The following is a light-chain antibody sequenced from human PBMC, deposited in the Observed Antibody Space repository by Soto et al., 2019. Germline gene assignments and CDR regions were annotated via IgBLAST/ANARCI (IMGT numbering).Light chain of an antibody. CDR2: GAS. CDR1: QSLNRD. J-gene: IGKJ1*01. CDR3: QQYNNWPGT. Sequence: IVMTQSPATLSMSPGERATLSCRASQSLNRDLAWYQQKPGQSPRLLIFGASIRATGIPARFSGSGSGTEFTLTIGSLQSEDCALYYCQQYNNWPGTSGQGTKVDIK. V-gene: IGKV3-15*01.